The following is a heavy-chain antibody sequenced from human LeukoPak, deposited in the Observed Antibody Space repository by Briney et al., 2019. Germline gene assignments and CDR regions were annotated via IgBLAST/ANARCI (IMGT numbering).Heavy chain of an antibody. Sequence: SVTVSCKASGGTLSTHGISWVRQAPGQGLEWMGTIIPIVNKANYAQRFQGRVTITADKSTNTLYMELRSLRPEDTAVYYCATDVRDGYNYYFDYWGQGTLVTVSS. CDR3: ATDVRDGYNYYFDY. D-gene: IGHD5-24*01. CDR1: GGTLSTHG. CDR2: IIPIVNKA. V-gene: IGHV1-69*04. J-gene: IGHJ4*02.